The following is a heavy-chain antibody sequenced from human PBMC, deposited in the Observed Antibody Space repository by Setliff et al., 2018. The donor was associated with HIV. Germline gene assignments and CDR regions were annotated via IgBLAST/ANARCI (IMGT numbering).Heavy chain of an antibody. CDR2: INHRGST. D-gene: IGHD3-22*01. J-gene: IGHJ4*02. Sequence: SETLSLTCAVYGGSFSDYYWTWIRQSPGKGLEWIGEINHRGSTNYSPSLKSRVTVSVDTSKNQFSLRLSSVTASDTAVYYCARQAIFGYYDSSGYLDYWGQGTLVTVSS. CDR1: GGSFSDYY. CDR3: ARQAIFGYYDSSGYLDY. V-gene: IGHV4-34*01.